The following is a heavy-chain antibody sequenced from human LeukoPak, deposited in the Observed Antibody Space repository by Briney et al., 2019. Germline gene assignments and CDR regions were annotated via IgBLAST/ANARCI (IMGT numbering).Heavy chain of an antibody. CDR3: ARDYSSSSGCFDY. CDR2: ISSSSSYI. J-gene: IGHJ4*02. CDR1: GFTFSSYS. V-gene: IGHV3-21*01. Sequence: GGSLRLSCAASGFTFSSYSMNWVRQAPGKGLEWVSSISSSSSYIYYADSVKGRFTISRDNAKNSLYLQMNSLRAEDTAVYYCARDYSSSSGCFDYWGQGTLVTVSS. D-gene: IGHD6-6*01.